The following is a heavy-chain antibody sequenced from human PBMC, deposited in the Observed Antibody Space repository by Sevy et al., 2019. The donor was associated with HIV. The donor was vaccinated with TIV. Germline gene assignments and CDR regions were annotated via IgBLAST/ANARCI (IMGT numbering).Heavy chain of an antibody. J-gene: IGHJ4*02. CDR3: ASLQGEYYDAGGFSSFFFDS. CDR1: RGSISRDNW. D-gene: IGHD3-16*01. CDR2: IYHSGST. Sequence: SETLSLTCAVSRGSISRDNWWSWVRQPPGKGLEWIGDIYHSGSTNYNASLRRRVTISVDQSKNQFSLRLPSVTAADTAVYFCASLQGEYYDAGGFSSFFFDSWGQGTLVTVSS. V-gene: IGHV4-4*02.